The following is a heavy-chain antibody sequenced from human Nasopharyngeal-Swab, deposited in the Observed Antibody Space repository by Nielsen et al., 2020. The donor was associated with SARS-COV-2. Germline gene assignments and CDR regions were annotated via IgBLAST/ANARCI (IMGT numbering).Heavy chain of an antibody. CDR1: GFTFSSYE. J-gene: IGHJ6*02. V-gene: IGHV3-48*03. CDR3: ARENYDYVWGTSGGMDV. D-gene: IGHD3-16*01. Sequence: GGSLRLSCAASGFTFSSYEMNWVRQAPGKGLEWVSYISSSGSTIYYADSVKGRFTISRDNAKNSLYPQMNSLRAEDTAVYYCARENYDYVWGTSGGMDVWGQGTTVTVSS. CDR2: ISSSGSTI.